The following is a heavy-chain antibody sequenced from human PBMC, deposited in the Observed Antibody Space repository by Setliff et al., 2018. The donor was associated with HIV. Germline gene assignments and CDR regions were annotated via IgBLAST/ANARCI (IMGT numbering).Heavy chain of an antibody. D-gene: IGHD3-10*01. CDR1: GGSISSHY. Sequence: PSETLSLTCTVSGGSISSHYWSWIRQPPGKGLEWIGSIHYSGSTNYNPSLESRVTISVDTSKNQFSLKLSSVTAADTALYFCAREAYFFASGTYYFDSWGQGTLVTVSS. CDR2: IHYSGST. CDR3: AREAYFFASGTYYFDS. V-gene: IGHV4-59*11. J-gene: IGHJ4*02.